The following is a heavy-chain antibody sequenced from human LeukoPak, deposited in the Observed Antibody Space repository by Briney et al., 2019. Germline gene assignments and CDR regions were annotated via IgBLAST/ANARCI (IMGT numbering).Heavy chain of an antibody. J-gene: IGHJ3*02. CDR2: INTKTGNP. Sequence: ASVKVSCKASGYTFSNYDMNWVRQAPGQGLEWMGWINTKTGNPTYAQGFTGRFVFSLDTSVSTTYLQISSLKADDTAVYYCARDQRYCGGDCYDAFDIWGQGTMVTVSS. D-gene: IGHD2-21*02. V-gene: IGHV7-4-1*02. CDR1: GYTFSNYD. CDR3: ARDQRYCGGDCYDAFDI.